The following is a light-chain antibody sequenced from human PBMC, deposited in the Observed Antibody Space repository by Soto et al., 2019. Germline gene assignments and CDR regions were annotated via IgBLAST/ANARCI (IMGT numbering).Light chain of an antibody. CDR3: TSHAGSINLV. V-gene: IGLV2-8*01. J-gene: IGLJ2*01. CDR1: SSDTGAYNY. CDR2: EVS. Sequence: QSALTQPPSASGSPGQSVTISCTGTSSDTGAYNYVSWYQQYPGKAPKLMIYEVSKRPSGVPDRFSGSKSGNTASLTVFGLQAEDEADYYCTSHAGSINLVFGGGTKLTVL.